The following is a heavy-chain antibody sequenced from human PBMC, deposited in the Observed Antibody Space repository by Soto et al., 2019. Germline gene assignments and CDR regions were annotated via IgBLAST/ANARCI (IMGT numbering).Heavy chain of an antibody. Sequence: GGSLRLSCAASGFTFSSYAMHWVRQAPGKGLEWVAVISYDGSNKYYADSVKGRFTISRDNSKNTLYLQMNSLRAEDTAVYYCARTQEDPDYGDYELQPWGQGTLVTVSS. CDR3: ARTQEDPDYGDYELQP. V-gene: IGHV3-30-3*01. D-gene: IGHD4-17*01. J-gene: IGHJ1*01. CDR2: ISYDGSNK. CDR1: GFTFSSYA.